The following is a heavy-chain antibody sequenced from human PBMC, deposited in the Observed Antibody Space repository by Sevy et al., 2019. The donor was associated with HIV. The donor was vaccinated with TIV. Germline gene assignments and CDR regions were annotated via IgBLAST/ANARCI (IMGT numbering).Heavy chain of an antibody. V-gene: IGHV3-21*01. CDR3: ARDEGYDSSGYYYDRYFDY. Sequence: GESLKISCAASGFTFSSYSMNWVRQAPGKGPEWVSSISSSSSYIYYADSVKGRFTISRDNAKNSLYLQMNSLRAEDTAVYYCARDEGYDSSGYYYDRYFDYWGQGTLVTVSS. J-gene: IGHJ4*02. CDR1: GFTFSSYS. D-gene: IGHD3-22*01. CDR2: ISSSSSYI.